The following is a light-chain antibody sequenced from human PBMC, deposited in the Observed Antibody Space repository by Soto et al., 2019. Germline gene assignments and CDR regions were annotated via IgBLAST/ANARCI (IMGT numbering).Light chain of an antibody. J-gene: IGKJ4*01. V-gene: IGKV3-15*01. CDR3: QQYNNWPLT. CDR2: GAS. CDR1: QSVSSN. Sequence: VMAPSPATLSVSPGARAALSCRASQSVSSNLAWYQQKPGQAPRLLIYGASTRATGIPARFSGSGSGTEFTLTISSLQSEDFALYYCQQYNNWPLTSAGGTKVDIK.